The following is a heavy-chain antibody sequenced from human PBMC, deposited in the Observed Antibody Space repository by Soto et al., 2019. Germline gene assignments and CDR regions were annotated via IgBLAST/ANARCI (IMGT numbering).Heavy chain of an antibody. Sequence: GGSLRLSCAASGFTFSSYGMHLVRQAPGKGLEWVAVISYDGSNKYDADSVKGRFTIPRDNTKTTLYLQMNRLRAEDTAVYYCVTDFGRWQQLVSFYSGIEVWGEGTKVTVSS. CDR2: ISYDGSNK. CDR1: GFTFSSYG. CDR3: VTDFGRWQQLVSFYSGIEV. J-gene: IGHJ6*04. V-gene: IGHV3-30*03. D-gene: IGHD6-13*01.